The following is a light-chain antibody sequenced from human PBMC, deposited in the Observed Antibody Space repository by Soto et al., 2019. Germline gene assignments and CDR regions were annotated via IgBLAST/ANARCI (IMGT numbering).Light chain of an antibody. J-gene: IGKJ2*01. CDR1: QSLLHSNGYNY. Sequence: DIVMTQSPLSLPVTPGEPASISCRSSQSLLHSNGYNYLDWYLQKPGQSPQLLLYLGSNRGSGVAERFSGSGSGTDFTLKISRVEAEDVGVYYCMQALQTPPAFGQGTKLEIK. CDR2: LGS. V-gene: IGKV2-28*01. CDR3: MQALQTPPA.